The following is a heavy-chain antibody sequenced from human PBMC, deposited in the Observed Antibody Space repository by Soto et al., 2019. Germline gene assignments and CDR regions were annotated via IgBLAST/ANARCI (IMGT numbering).Heavy chain of an antibody. CDR1: GGSISPYY. CDR2: IYYSGTT. V-gene: IGHV4-59*01. Sequence: QVQLQESGPGLVKPSETLSLTCTVSGGSISPYYWSWVRQPPGKGPEWIGWIYYSGTTNYNPSLKSRVTILVDPSKNQFSLKLSSVTAADTAVYYCASHYCTTTSCEAFDIWGQGTMVTVSS. CDR3: ASHYCTTTSCEAFDI. J-gene: IGHJ3*02. D-gene: IGHD2-2*01.